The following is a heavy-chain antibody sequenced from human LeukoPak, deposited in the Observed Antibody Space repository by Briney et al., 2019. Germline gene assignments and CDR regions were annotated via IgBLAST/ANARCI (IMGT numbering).Heavy chain of an antibody. Sequence: SVKVSCKASGYTFTGYYMHWVRQAPGQGLEWMGWMNPNSGNTGYARKFQGRVTITRNTSISTAYMELSSLRSEDTAVYYCAGVGIAAAGGLDYWGQGTLVTVSS. D-gene: IGHD6-13*01. V-gene: IGHV1-8*03. CDR2: MNPNSGNT. CDR3: AGVGIAAAGGLDY. CDR1: GYTFTGYY. J-gene: IGHJ4*02.